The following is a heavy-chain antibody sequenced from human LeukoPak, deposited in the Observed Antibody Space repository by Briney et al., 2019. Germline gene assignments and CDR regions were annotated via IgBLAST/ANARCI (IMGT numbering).Heavy chain of an antibody. Sequence: SVKVSCKASGGTFSSYAISWVRQAPGQGLEWMGRIIPILGIANYAQKFQGRVTITADKSTSTAYMELSSLRSEDTAVYYCASTPYYYDSSGYSYYGMDVWGQGTTVTVSS. J-gene: IGHJ6*02. V-gene: IGHV1-69*04. CDR3: ASTPYYYDSSGYSYYGMDV. CDR2: IIPILGIA. D-gene: IGHD3-22*01. CDR1: GGTFSSYA.